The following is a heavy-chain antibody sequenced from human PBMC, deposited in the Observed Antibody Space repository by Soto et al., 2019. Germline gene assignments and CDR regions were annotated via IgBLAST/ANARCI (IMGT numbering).Heavy chain of an antibody. CDR2: IIPIFGTA. V-gene: IGHV1-69*13. J-gene: IGHJ6*02. CDR3: ARKRHKVNTNYYYGMDV. D-gene: IGHD4-17*01. CDR1: GGTFSSYA. Sequence: SVKVSCKASGGTFSSYAISWVRQAPGQGLEWMGGIIPIFGTANYAQKFQGRVTITADESTSTAYMELSSLRSEDTAVYYCARKRHKVNTNYYYGMDVWGQGTTVTVSS.